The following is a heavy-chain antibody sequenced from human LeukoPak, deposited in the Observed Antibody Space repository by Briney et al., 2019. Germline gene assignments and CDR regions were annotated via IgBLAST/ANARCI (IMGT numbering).Heavy chain of an antibody. CDR2: IYHSGST. J-gene: IGHJ4*02. CDR3: ARPAGSGSYYRD. CDR1: GYSISSGYY. Sequence: PSETLSPTCAVSGYSISSGYYWGWIRQPPGKGLEWIGSIYHSGSTYYNPSLKSRVTISVDTSKNQFSLKLSSVTAADTAVYYCARPAGSGSYYRDWGQGTLVTVSS. D-gene: IGHD3-10*01. V-gene: IGHV4-38-2*01.